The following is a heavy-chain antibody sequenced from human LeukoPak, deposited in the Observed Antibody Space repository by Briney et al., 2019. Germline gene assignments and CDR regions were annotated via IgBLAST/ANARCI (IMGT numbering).Heavy chain of an antibody. CDR2: INHGGDT. J-gene: IGHJ4*01. V-gene: IGHV4-34*01. CDR3: ARPRRYDFWSGYSD. Sequence: PSETLSLTCAVYNGSFSNFYWSWIRQAPGKGLEWIGEINHGGDTNYSPSLKSRVTISVDTSKNQFFLKLTSMTAADTAVYYCARPRRYDFWSGYSDWGHGILVTVSS. CDR1: NGSFSNFY. D-gene: IGHD3-3*01.